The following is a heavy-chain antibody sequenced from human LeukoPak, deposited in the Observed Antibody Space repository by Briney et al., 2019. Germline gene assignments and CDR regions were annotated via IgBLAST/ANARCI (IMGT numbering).Heavy chain of an antibody. CDR2: THSSGST. Sequence: TSETLSLTCSVSGGSINNYYWSWIRQPPGKGLEWIGYTHSSGSTNYNPSLKSRVTMSADTSKNQLSLKLNSVTAADSAIYHCARYGDYFFDQWGQGTLVTVSS. J-gene: IGHJ4*02. D-gene: IGHD4-17*01. CDR1: GGSINNYY. V-gene: IGHV4-59*01. CDR3: ARYGDYFFDQ.